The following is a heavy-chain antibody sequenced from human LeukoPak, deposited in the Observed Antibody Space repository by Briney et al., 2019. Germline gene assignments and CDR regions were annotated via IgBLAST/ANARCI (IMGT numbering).Heavy chain of an antibody. CDR1: GFTFSSYG. D-gene: IGHD2-2*01. V-gene: IGHV3-30*02. Sequence: GGSLRLSCAASGFTFSSYGMHWVRQAPGKGLEWVAFIRYDGSNKYYADSVKGRFTISRDNSKNTLYLQMNSLRAEDTAVYYCAREVVPAAEVDYWGQGALVTVSS. J-gene: IGHJ4*02. CDR2: IRYDGSNK. CDR3: AREVVPAAEVDY.